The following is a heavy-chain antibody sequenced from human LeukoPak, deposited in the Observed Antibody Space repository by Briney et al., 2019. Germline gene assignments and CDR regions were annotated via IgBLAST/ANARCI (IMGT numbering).Heavy chain of an antibody. V-gene: IGHV3-73*01. J-gene: IGHJ4*02. Sequence: GGSLRLSCAASGFTFSGSAMHWVRQASGKGLEWVGRIRSKANSYATAYAASVKGRFTISRDDSKNTAYLQMNSLKTEDTAVYYCTRGIAAAGQFDYWGQGTLVTVSS. CDR3: TRGIAAAGQFDY. CDR1: GFTFSGSA. D-gene: IGHD6-13*01. CDR2: IRSKANSYAT.